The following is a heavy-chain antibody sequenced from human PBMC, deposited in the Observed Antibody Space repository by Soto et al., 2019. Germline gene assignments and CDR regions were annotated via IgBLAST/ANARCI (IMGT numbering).Heavy chain of an antibody. CDR2: ISYDGSNK. CDR3: ARGYSYAPESAFDI. J-gene: IGHJ3*02. CDR1: GFTFSSYA. Sequence: HPGGSLRLSCAASGFTFSSYAMHWVRQAPGKGLEWVAVISYDGSNKYYADSVRGRFTISRDNSKNTLYLQMNSLRAEDTAVYYCARGYSYAPESAFDIWGQGTIVTGSS. V-gene: IGHV3-30-3*01. D-gene: IGHD5-18*01.